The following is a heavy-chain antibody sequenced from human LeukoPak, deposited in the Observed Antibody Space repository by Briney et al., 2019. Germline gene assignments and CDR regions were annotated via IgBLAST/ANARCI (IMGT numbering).Heavy chain of an antibody. Sequence: ASVKVSRKASVYTFTGYYMHWVRQAPGQGLEWMGWINPNSGGTNYAQKFQGRVTMTRDTSISTAYMELSRLRSDDTAVYYCARTRIQLWLGYYYGMDVWGQGTTVTVSS. V-gene: IGHV1-2*02. CDR1: VYTFTGYY. D-gene: IGHD5-18*01. CDR2: INPNSGGT. J-gene: IGHJ6*02. CDR3: ARTRIQLWLGYYYGMDV.